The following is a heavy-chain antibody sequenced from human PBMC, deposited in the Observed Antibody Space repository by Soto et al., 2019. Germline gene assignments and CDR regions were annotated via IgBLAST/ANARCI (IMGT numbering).Heavy chain of an antibody. CDR3: ARDRAGALYFDY. CDR2: IYYSGST. CDR1: GGSISSGGYY. D-gene: IGHD6-13*01. Sequence: QVQLQESGPGLVKPSQTLSLTCTVSGGSISSGGYYWSWIRQHPGKGLEWIGYIYYSGSTYYNPSLKSRVTISVDTSKNQCSPKLSSVTAADTAVYYCARDRAGALYFDYWGQGTLVTVSS. V-gene: IGHV4-31*03. J-gene: IGHJ4*02.